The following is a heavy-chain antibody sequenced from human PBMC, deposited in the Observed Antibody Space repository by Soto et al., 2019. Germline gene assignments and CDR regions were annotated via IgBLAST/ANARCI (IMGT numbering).Heavy chain of an antibody. J-gene: IGHJ5*02. CDR3: ARVEGNYYDRRGHYVSWFEP. D-gene: IGHD3-22*01. CDR1: GCSINDYY. CDR2: VSSSGST. Sequence: PSETRSLPGHVSGCSINDYYWIWIRQPPGKGLEWIGHVSSSGSTKYTPSLQSRVTISVGTSKNQVSLKLNSVTAADTAVYYGARVEGNYYDRRGHYVSWFEPWGQGIMVTVSS. V-gene: IGHV4-59*01.